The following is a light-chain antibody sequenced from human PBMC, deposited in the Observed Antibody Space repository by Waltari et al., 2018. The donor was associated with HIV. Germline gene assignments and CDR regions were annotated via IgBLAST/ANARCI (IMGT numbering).Light chain of an antibody. CDR3: QSFDSSLSGYV. CDR1: SSNIRAGFD. V-gene: IGLV1-40*01. Sequence: QSVLTQPPSVSGAPGQRVTISCTGNSSNIRAGFDVHRYQQLPGTAPKLLIYDNTNRPSGVPDRFSGSRSGSSASLAITGLQAEDEADYYCQSFDSSLSGYVFGTGTKVTVL. CDR2: DNT. J-gene: IGLJ1*01.